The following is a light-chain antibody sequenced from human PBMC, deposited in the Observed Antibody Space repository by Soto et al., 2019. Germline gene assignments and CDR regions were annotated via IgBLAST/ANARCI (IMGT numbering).Light chain of an antibody. CDR1: ISDIGGYNF. Sequence: QSVLTQPASVSGSPGQSITISCTGTISDIGGYNFISWYQHHPGKAPKLVIYDVNNRPSGISYRFSGSKSGNTASLTISGLLAEDEADYYCTSYTNSFTYVFGTGTKVTVL. V-gene: IGLV2-14*01. CDR2: DVN. J-gene: IGLJ1*01. CDR3: TSYTNSFTYV.